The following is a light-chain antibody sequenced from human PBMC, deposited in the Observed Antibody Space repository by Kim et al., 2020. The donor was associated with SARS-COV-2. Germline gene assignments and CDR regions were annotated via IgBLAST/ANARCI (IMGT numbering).Light chain of an antibody. Sequence: APGKTARINCGRNSIGSKTVHWYQQKPGQAPVVVIYHDTDRPSGIPERFSGSNSENTATLIISRVEVGDEADYCCQVWDSATDHPVFGGGTKLTVL. J-gene: IGLJ3*02. CDR1: SIGSKT. CDR2: HDT. V-gene: IGLV3-21*01. CDR3: QVWDSATDHPV.